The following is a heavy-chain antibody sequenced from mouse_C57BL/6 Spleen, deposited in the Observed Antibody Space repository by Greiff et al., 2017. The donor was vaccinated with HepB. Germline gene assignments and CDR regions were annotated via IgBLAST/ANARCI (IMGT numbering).Heavy chain of an antibody. Sequence: EVMLVESGGGLVQPGGSMKLSCAASGFTFSDAWMDWVRQSPEKGLEWVAEIRNKANNHATYYAESVKGRFTISRDDSKSSVYLQMNSLRAEDTGIYYCTSRFITTRYFDVWGTGTTVTVSS. CDR2: IRNKANNHAT. D-gene: IGHD1-1*01. V-gene: IGHV6-6*01. J-gene: IGHJ1*03. CDR3: TSRFITTRYFDV. CDR1: GFTFSDAW.